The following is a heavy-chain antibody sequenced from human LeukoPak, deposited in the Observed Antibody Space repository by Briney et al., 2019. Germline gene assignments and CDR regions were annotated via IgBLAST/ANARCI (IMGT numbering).Heavy chain of an antibody. CDR1: GFTFSSYG. Sequence: GGSLRLSCAASGFTFSSYGMNWVRQAPGKGLEWVSSISSSTSYIYHADSVKGRFTISRDNAKNSLFLQMNSLRAEDTAVYYCAKRPYYYDSSGWELSYFDYWGQGTLVTVSS. CDR2: ISSSTSYI. V-gene: IGHV3-21*01. J-gene: IGHJ4*02. D-gene: IGHD3-22*01. CDR3: AKRPYYYDSSGWELSYFDY.